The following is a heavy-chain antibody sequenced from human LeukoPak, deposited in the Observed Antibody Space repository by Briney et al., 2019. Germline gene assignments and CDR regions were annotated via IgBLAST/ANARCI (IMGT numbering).Heavy chain of an antibody. CDR3: ARAKGLPTYNWFDP. D-gene: IGHD4-11*01. Sequence: KASETLSLTCTVSGGSISSYYWSWIRQPPGKGLEWIGYIYYSGSTNYNPSLKSRVTISVDTSKNQFSLKLSSVTAADTAVYYCARAKGLPTYNWFDPWGQGTLVTVSS. CDR2: IYYSGST. V-gene: IGHV4-59*01. CDR1: GGSISSYY. J-gene: IGHJ5*02.